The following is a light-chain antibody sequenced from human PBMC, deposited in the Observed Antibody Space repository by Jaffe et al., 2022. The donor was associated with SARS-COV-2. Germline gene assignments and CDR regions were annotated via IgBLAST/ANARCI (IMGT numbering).Light chain of an antibody. Sequence: DIQLTQSPSFLSASVGDRVTITCRPSQGITNYLAWYQQKPGKAPKLLIYAASTLQSGVPSRFSGSGSGTEFTLTISSLQPEDFATYYCQQLRAFGPGTKVEIK. V-gene: IGKV1-9*01. CDR1: QGITNY. CDR2: AAS. CDR3: QQLRA. J-gene: IGKJ1*01.